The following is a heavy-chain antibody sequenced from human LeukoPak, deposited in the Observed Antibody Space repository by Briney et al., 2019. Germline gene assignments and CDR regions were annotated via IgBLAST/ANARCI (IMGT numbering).Heavy chain of an antibody. Sequence: ASVKVSCKASGYTFTSYGISWVRQAPGQGLEWMGWISAYNGNTNYAQKLQGRVTMTTVTSTSTAYMELRSLRSDDTAVYYCVRTVTTGKIDYWGQGTLVTVSS. V-gene: IGHV1-18*01. CDR1: GYTFTSYG. J-gene: IGHJ4*02. CDR2: ISAYNGNT. D-gene: IGHD4-17*01. CDR3: VRTVTTGKIDY.